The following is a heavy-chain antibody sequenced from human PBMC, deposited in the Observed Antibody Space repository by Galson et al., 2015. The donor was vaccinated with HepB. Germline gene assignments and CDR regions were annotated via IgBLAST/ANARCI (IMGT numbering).Heavy chain of an antibody. CDR1: GGSISGNNW. Sequence: LSLTCAVSGGSISGNNWWSWVRQPPGKGLEWIGELYHSGSSNCNPSLKSRVTISVDKSKNQFSLKLSSVSAADTAVYYCASSGWYGLDYWGQGTLVTVSS. CDR2: LYHSGSS. J-gene: IGHJ4*02. V-gene: IGHV4-4*02. D-gene: IGHD6-19*01. CDR3: ASSGWYGLDY.